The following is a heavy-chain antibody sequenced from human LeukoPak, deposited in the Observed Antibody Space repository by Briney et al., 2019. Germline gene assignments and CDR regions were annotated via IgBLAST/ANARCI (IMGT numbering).Heavy chain of an antibody. D-gene: IGHD3-22*01. CDR1: GGSISSYY. CDR3: ASLGYYYDSSGYYTGNY. J-gene: IGHJ4*02. V-gene: IGHV4-4*07. CDR2: IYTSGST. Sequence: SETLSLTCTVSGGSISSYYWSWIRQPAGKGLEWIGRIYTSGSTNYNPSLKSRVTMSVDTSKNQFSLKLSSVTAADTAVYYCASLGYYYDSSGYYTGNYWGQGTLVTVSS.